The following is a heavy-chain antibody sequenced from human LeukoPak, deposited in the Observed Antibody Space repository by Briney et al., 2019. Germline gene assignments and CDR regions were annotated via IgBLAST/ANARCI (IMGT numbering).Heavy chain of an antibody. Sequence: GGSLRLSCAASGFTFSSFAMTWVRQALEKGLEWVSSISRSGSNTFYVDSVKGRFIISRDNSKNTLYLQMNSLTADDTAVYYCAKGQGGRYYFDDWGQGTLVTVSS. D-gene: IGHD1-26*01. CDR2: ISRSGSNT. V-gene: IGHV3-23*01. J-gene: IGHJ4*02. CDR3: AKGQGGRYYFDD. CDR1: GFTFSSFA.